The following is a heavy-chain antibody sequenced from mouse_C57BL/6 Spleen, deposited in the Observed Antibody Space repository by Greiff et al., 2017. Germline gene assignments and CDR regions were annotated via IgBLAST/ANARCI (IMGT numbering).Heavy chain of an antibody. CDR3: ARRAQATYYYAMGY. V-gene: IGHV1-50*01. CDR2: IDPSDSYT. CDR1: GYTFTSYW. Sequence: VQLQQPGAELVKPGASVKLSCKASGYTFTSYWMQWVKQRPGQGLEWIGEIDPSDSYTNYNQKFKGKATLTVDTSSSTAYMQLSSLTSEDSAVYYCARRAQATYYYAMGYWGQGTSVTVSS. J-gene: IGHJ4*01. D-gene: IGHD3-2*02.